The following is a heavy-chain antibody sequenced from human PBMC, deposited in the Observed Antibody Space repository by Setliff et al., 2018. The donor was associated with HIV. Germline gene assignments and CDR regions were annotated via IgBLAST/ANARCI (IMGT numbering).Heavy chain of an antibody. Sequence: GGSLRLSCAAPGFTFSNYGMHWVRQAPGKGLEWVAVIWHDGSNEFHADSVKGRFTISRDNSKNTLYLQMNSLRAEDTAVYYCAKHFLLWSNAFHIWGQGTMVTVSS. CDR1: GFTFSNYG. V-gene: IGHV3-33*06. CDR2: IWHDGSNE. CDR3: AKHFLLWSNAFHI. J-gene: IGHJ3*02. D-gene: IGHD2-21*01.